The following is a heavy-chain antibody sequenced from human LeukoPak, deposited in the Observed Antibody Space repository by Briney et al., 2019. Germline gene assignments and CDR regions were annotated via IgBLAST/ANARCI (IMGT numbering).Heavy chain of an antibody. CDR2: IIPIFGTA. J-gene: IGHJ4*02. V-gene: IGHV1-69*05. CDR1: GGTFSSYA. CDR3: ARGGPYDSSGDFDY. D-gene: IGHD3-22*01. Sequence: AASVKVSCKASGGTFSSYAICWVRPAPGQGLEWMGRIIPIFGTANYAQKFQGSVTITTDESTSTAYMELSSLRSEDTAVYYCARGGPYDSSGDFDYWGQGTLVTVSS.